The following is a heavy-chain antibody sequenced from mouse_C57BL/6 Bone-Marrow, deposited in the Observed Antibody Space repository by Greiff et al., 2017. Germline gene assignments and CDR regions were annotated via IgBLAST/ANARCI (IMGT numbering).Heavy chain of an antibody. Sequence: VKLQQPGAELVRPGSSVKLSCKASGYTFTSYWMDWVKQRPGQGLEWIGNIYPSDSETHYNQKFKDKATLTVDKSSSTAYMQLSSLTSEDSAFYYCARKGDYGSSPYYFDYWGQGTTLTVSS. CDR3: ARKGDYGSSPYYFDY. CDR1: GYTFTSYW. CDR2: IYPSDSET. V-gene: IGHV1-61*01. J-gene: IGHJ2*01. D-gene: IGHD1-1*01.